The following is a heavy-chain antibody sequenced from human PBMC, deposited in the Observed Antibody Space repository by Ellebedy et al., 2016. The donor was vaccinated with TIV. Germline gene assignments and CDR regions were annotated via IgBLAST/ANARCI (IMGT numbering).Heavy chain of an antibody. CDR3: ARHGGLMEHLVYFDY. Sequence: SETLSLTCTVSGDSISSYYWSWIRQPPGKGLEWIGYISYSGSTNYNPSLKSRVTISVDTSKNQFSLRLSSVTAADTAVYYCARHGGLMEHLVYFDYWGQGTLVTVSS. V-gene: IGHV4-59*08. CDR2: ISYSGST. J-gene: IGHJ4*02. CDR1: GDSISSYY. D-gene: IGHD6-13*01.